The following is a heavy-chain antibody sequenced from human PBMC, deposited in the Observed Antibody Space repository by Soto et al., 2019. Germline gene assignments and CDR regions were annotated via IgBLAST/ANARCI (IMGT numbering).Heavy chain of an antibody. J-gene: IGHJ5*01. V-gene: IGHV4-30-4*01. CDR3: ASRIAASTWFDP. Sequence: SETLSLTCTVSGGSISSGDCYWSWIRQPPGKGLELIGYIYYIGSTYYNPSLKSRVTISVDTSKNQFSLKLSSVTAADTAVYYCASRIAASTWFDPWGQGTLVTVSS. CDR1: GGSISSGDCY. CDR2: IYYIGST. D-gene: IGHD6-25*01.